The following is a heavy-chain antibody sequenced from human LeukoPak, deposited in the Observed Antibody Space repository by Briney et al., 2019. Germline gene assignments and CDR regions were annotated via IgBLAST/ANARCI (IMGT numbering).Heavy chain of an antibody. J-gene: IGHJ4*02. CDR3: ATDYYRGFDN. D-gene: IGHD3-22*01. V-gene: IGHV3-74*01. CDR2: MNTDGSIT. Sequence: PGGSLRLSCAASGFTFSNHWMHWVRQAPGKGLVWVSNMNTDGSITRYADSVKGRFTISRDNAKNTLYLQMNSLRAEDTAVYYCATDYYRGFDNWGQGSLVTVSS. CDR1: GFTFSNHW.